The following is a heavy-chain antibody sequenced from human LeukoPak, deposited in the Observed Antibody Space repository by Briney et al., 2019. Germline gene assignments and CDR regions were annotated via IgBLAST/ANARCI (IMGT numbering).Heavy chain of an antibody. Sequence: GGSLRLSCAASGFTFSSYSMNWVRQAPGKGLEWVSSISSSSSYIYYADSVKGRFTISRDNAKNSLYLQMNSLRAEDTAVYYCARDAAYSGSWYYFDYWGQGTLVTVSS. CDR3: ARDAAYSGSWYYFDY. CDR1: GFTFSSYS. V-gene: IGHV3-21*01. D-gene: IGHD6-13*01. CDR2: ISSSSSYI. J-gene: IGHJ4*02.